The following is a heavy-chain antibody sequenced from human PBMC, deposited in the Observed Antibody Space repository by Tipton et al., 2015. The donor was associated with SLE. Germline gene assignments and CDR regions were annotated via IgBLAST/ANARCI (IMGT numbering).Heavy chain of an antibody. V-gene: IGHV4-59*01. D-gene: IGHD3-3*02. CDR2: IYESGNS. CDR3: ARVVHSISDAFDI. CDR1: GGSISGYY. J-gene: IGHJ3*02. Sequence: TLSLTCTVSGGSISGYYWSWIRQPPGKGLEWIGNIYESGNSNYNPSLKSRVTISVDASKNQFSLRLTSLTAADTAVYYCARVVHSISDAFDIWGQGTLVTVSS.